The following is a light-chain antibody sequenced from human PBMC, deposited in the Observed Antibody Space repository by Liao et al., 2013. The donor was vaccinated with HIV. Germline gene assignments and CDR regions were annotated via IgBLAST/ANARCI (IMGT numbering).Light chain of an antibody. CDR1: NLSNILGNKY. V-gene: IGLV3-1*01. CDR3: QAWDSTTVI. CDR2: QDS. Sequence: SYGLTQPPSVSVSTGQTASITCYGDNLSNILGNKYLHWYLQRPGQSPVLVIYQDSKRPSGIPERFSGSNSGNTATLTISGTQPVDEADYYCQAWDSTTVIFGGGTKLTVL. J-gene: IGLJ2*01.